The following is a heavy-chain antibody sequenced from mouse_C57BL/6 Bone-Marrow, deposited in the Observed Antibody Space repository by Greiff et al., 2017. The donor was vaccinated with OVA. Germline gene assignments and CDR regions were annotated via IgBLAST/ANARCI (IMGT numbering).Heavy chain of an antibody. CDR2: IDPENGDT. D-gene: IGHD1-1*02. J-gene: IGHJ1*03. V-gene: IGHV14-4*01. Sequence: VQLKQSGAELVRPGASVKLSCTASGFNIKDDYMHWVKQRPEQGLEWIGWIDPENGDTEYASKFQGKATITADTSSNTAYLQLSSLTSEDTAVYYCTTLYYPWYFDVWGTGTTVTVSS. CDR3: TTLYYPWYFDV. CDR1: GFNIKDDY.